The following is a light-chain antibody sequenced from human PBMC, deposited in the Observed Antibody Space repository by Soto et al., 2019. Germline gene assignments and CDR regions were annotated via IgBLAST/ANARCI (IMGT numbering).Light chain of an antibody. CDR3: QQRAKWPLT. V-gene: IGKV3-11*01. CDR2: DTS. Sequence: EIVLTQAPVTLSLSPGERATLSCRARQSVNSFLAWYQQKPCQAPRLLIYDTSNRATGIPARFSGSGSGTDFTLTISSLEPEDFAIYYCQQRAKWPLTFGGGNKVESK. J-gene: IGKJ4*01. CDR1: QSVNSF.